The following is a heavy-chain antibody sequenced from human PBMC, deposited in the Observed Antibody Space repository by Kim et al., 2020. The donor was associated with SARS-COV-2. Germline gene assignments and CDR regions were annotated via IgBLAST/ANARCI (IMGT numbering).Heavy chain of an antibody. CDR3: ARQSASTRNYYYYYGMDG. J-gene: IGHJ6*02. Sequence: SETLSLTCTVSGGSISSSSYYWGWIRQPPGKGLEWIGSIYYSGSTYYNPSLKSRVTISVDTSKNQFSLKLSSVTAADTAVYYCARQSASTRNYYYYYGMDGWGQGTTVTVSS. CDR2: IYYSGST. V-gene: IGHV4-39*01. CDR1: GGSISSSSYY. D-gene: IGHD2-2*01.